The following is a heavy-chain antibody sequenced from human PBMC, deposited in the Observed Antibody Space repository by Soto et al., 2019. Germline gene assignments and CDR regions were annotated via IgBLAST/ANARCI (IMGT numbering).Heavy chain of an antibody. D-gene: IGHD3-10*01. CDR3: ARVIAIYGLPPFDY. CDR2: ISSSSSTI. V-gene: IGHV3-48*02. CDR1: GFTFSSYS. Sequence: EVQLVESGGGLVQPGGSLRLSCAASGFTFSSYSMNWVRQAPGKGLEWVSYISSSSSTIYYADSVKGRFTISRDNAKNSLYLQINSLRDEDTAVYSCARVIAIYGLPPFDYWGQGTLVTVSS. J-gene: IGHJ4*02.